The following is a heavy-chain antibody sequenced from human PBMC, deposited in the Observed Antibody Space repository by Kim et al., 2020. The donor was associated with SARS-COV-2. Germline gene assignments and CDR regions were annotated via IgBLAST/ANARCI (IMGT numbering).Heavy chain of an antibody. D-gene: IGHD1-26*01. Sequence: GGSLRLSCTASGFIFSSYSMNWVRQAPGKGLEWIAYISGSSSTIYYADSVKGRFTISRDNAKNSLFLQMNSLRAEDMAVYYCAGRLDYWGQGTLVTASS. CDR2: ISGSSSTI. V-gene: IGHV3-48*01. CDR3: AGRLDY. CDR1: GFIFSSYS. J-gene: IGHJ4*02.